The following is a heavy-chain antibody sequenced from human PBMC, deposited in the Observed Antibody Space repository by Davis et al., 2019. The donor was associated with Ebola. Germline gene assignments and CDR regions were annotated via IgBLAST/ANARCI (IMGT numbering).Heavy chain of an antibody. CDR2: IYYSGST. J-gene: IGHJ4*02. CDR3: ASLLRWRSYFDY. CDR1: GGSISSSSYY. D-gene: IGHD4-23*01. Sequence: MPSETLSLTCTVSGGSISSSSYYWGWIRQPPGKGLEWIGSIYYSGSTYYNPSLKSRVTISVDTSKNQFSLKLSSVTAADTAVYYCASLLRWRSYFDYWGQGTLVTVSS. V-gene: IGHV4-39*01.